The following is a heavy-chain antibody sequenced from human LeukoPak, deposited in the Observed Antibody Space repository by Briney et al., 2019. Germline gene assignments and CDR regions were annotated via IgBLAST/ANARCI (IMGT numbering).Heavy chain of an antibody. V-gene: IGHV1-18*01. D-gene: IGHD3-9*01. CDR3: ARRRKGQGGVGYDMHGASDY. CDR2: ISAYNGNT. CDR1: GYTFTSYG. Sequence: ASVKVSCKASGYTFTSYGISWVRQAPGQGLEWMGWISAYNGNTNYAQKLQGRVTMTTDTSTSTAYMELRSLRSDDTAVYYCARRRKGQGGVGYDMHGASDYWGQGTLVTVSS. J-gene: IGHJ4*02.